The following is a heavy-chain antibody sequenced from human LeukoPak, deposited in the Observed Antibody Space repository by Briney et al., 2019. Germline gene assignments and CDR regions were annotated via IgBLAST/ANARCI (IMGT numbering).Heavy chain of an antibody. J-gene: IGHJ4*02. CDR1: GGSISSYY. V-gene: IGHV4-59*12. Sequence: PSETLSLTCTVSGGSISSYYWSWIRQPPGKGLEWIGSIYYSGSTYYNPSLKSRVTISVDTSKNQFSLKLSSVTAADTAVYYCARGPAQRPQWEPGYFDYWGQGTLVTVSS. D-gene: IGHD1-26*01. CDR2: IYYSGST. CDR3: ARGPAQRPQWEPGYFDY.